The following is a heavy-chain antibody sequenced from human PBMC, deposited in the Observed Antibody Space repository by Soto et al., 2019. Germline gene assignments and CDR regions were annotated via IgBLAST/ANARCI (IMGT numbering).Heavy chain of an antibody. CDR1: GFTFSSYA. J-gene: IGHJ4*02. Sequence: EVQLLESGGGLVQPGGSLRLSCVASGFTFSSYAMSWVRQAPGRGLECVSSIDGSGAGTYYSDSVRGRFTISRDNCKNTLELQMGSLRAEDTAVYYCAKGEILTASRQGWDDWGQGTLVTVSS. CDR3: AKGEILTASRQGWDD. CDR2: IDGSGAGT. V-gene: IGHV3-23*01. D-gene: IGHD3-9*01.